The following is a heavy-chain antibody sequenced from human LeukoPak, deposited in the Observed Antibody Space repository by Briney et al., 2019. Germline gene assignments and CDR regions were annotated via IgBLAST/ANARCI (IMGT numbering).Heavy chain of an antibody. CDR2: FDPEDGET. CDR1: GYTLTELS. Sequence: ASVKVSCKVSGYTLTELSMHWVRQAPGKGLEWMGGFDPEDGETIYAQKFQGRVTMTEDTSTDTAYMELSSLRSEDTAVYYCATDLGPYSSGWYAFDYWGQGTLVTVS. D-gene: IGHD6-19*01. CDR3: ATDLGPYSSGWYAFDY. J-gene: IGHJ4*02. V-gene: IGHV1-24*01.